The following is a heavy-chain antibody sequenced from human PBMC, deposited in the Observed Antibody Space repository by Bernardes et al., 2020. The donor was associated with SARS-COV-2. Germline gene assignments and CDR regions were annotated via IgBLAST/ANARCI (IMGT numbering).Heavy chain of an antibody. CDR1: GYSFTTYL. V-gene: IGHV1-18*04. D-gene: IGHD2-15*01. J-gene: IGHJ6*02. CDR3: ARGVVVAATLFYYGMDV. Sequence: ASVKVSCKASGYSFTTYLINWVRQAPGQGLEWMGWISAYNGNTNYAQKLQGRVTMTTDTSTSTAYMELRSLRSDDTAVYYCARGVVVAATLFYYGMDVWGQGTTVTVSS. CDR2: ISAYNGNT.